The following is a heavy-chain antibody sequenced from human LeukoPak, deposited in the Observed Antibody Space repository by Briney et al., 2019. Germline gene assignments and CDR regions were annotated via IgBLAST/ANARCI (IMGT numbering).Heavy chain of an antibody. V-gene: IGHV3-9*03. CDR2: ISWNSGSI. J-gene: IGHJ4*02. CDR3: AKSDWNYVHEALFDY. CDR1: GFTFVDYA. D-gene: IGHD1-7*01. Sequence: SGGSLRLSCAAPGFTFVDYARHWFRQAPGKGLEWVSGISWNSGSIGYADSVKGRFTISRDNAKNSLYLQMNSLRAEDMALYYCAKSDWNYVHEALFDYWGQGTLVTVSS.